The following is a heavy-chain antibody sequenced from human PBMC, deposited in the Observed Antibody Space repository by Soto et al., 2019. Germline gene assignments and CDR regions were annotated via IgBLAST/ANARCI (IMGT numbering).Heavy chain of an antibody. Sequence: GGSLRLSCAASGFTFSSYSMNWVRQAPGKGLGWVSYISSSSSTIYYADSVKGRFTISRDNAKNSLYLQMNSLRDEDTAVYYCASAPRVWGSYRYLDYWGQGTLVTVSS. V-gene: IGHV3-48*02. D-gene: IGHD3-16*02. CDR1: GFTFSSYS. CDR3: ASAPRVWGSYRYLDY. CDR2: ISSSSSTI. J-gene: IGHJ4*02.